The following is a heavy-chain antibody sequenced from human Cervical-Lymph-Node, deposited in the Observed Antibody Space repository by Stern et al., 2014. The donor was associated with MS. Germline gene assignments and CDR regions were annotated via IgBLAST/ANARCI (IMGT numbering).Heavy chain of an antibody. CDR3: ARDTSSPERSDW. D-gene: IGHD1-1*01. V-gene: IGHV3-53*01. J-gene: IGHJ4*02. CDR2: ITSVGST. Sequence: EVQLVESGGGVIQPGGSLRLSCTASGFTVSRDYMTWVRQAPGKGLEWVSLITSVGSTFYTDSVKGRFTISRDYSKNTVYLHMTSLRAEDTAMYYCARDTSSPERSDWWGQGTLVTVSS. CDR1: GFTVSRDY.